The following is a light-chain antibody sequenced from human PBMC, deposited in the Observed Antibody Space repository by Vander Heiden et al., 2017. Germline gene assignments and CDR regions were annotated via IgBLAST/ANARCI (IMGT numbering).Light chain of an antibody. Sequence: QSVLTQPPSASGTPGQRVTISCSGSTSNLGSNYVYWYQQLQGTAPKLLIYSNNQRPAGVPDRFSGSKSGTSASLAISGLRSEDEADYYCAAWDDSLSGVVFGGGTKLTVL. CDR3: AAWDDSLSGVV. CDR1: TSNLGSNY. V-gene: IGLV1-47*02. CDR2: SNN. J-gene: IGLJ2*01.